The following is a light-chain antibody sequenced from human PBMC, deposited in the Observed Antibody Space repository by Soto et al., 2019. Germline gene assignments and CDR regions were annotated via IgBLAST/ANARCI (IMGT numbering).Light chain of an antibody. CDR1: QSVSSN. CDR2: GAS. J-gene: IGKJ1*01. V-gene: IGKV3-15*01. CDR3: QQYNNWPTWT. Sequence: EIVMTQSPATLSVSPGERATLSCRASQSVSSNLAWYQQKPGQAPRLRSYGASTRATGIPARFSGSGSGTEFTLTISSLQSEDFAVYYCQQYNNWPTWTVGQGTKVEIK.